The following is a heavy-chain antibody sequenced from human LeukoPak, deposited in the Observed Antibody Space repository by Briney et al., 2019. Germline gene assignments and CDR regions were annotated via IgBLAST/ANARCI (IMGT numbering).Heavy chain of an antibody. J-gene: IGHJ4*02. CDR3: ARGITMVSFDY. CDR2: INHSGST. Sequence: PSETLSLTCAVYGGSFSGYYWSWIRQPPGKGLEWIGEINHSGSTNYNPSLKSRVTISVDRSKNQFSLKLSSVTAADTAVYYCARGITMVSFDYWGQGTLVTVSS. V-gene: IGHV4-34*01. D-gene: IGHD3-10*01. CDR1: GGSFSGYY.